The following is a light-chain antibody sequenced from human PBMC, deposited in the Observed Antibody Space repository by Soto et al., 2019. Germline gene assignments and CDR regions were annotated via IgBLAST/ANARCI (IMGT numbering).Light chain of an antibody. V-gene: IGKV3-20*01. J-gene: IGKJ2*01. CDR2: SAS. Sequence: EVVLTQSPGTLSLSPGERATLSCRASQSVSTYLAWYQQKPGQAPRLLIQSASSRATGIVDRFSGSGSGTDFTLTISRLEPEDSAVYFCQQYGTSPRTFGQGTNLDIK. CDR1: QSVSTY. CDR3: QQYGTSPRT.